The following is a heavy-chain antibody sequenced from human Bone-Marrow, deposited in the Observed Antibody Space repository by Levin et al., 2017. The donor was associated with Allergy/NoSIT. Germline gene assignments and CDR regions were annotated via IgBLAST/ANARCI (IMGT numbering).Heavy chain of an antibody. CDR1: GLTFSNAW. V-gene: IGHV3-15*01. J-gene: IGHJ6*03. D-gene: IGHD3-3*01. Sequence: GGSLRLSCAASGLTFSNAWMNWVRQAPGKGLEWVGRIKSETDGGTTDYAAPVKGRFTISRDDSKDTVFLQMNILKTEDTAMYYCTAEPDKFWSGFDVDYYYYMDVWGKGTTVTVSS. CDR3: TAEPDKFWSGFDVDYYYYMDV. CDR2: IKSETDGGTT.